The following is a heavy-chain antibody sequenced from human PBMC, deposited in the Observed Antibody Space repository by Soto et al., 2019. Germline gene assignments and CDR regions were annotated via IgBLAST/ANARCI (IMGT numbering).Heavy chain of an antibody. CDR2: IYYSGST. CDR1: GGSISSYY. CDR3: ARSGYSSGWFFDY. V-gene: IGHV4-59*08. D-gene: IGHD6-19*01. Sequence: SETLSRTCTVSGGSISSYYWSWIRQPPGKGLEWIGYIYYSGSTNYNPSLKSRVTISVDTSKNQFSLKLSSVTAADTAVYYCARSGYSSGWFFDYWGQGTLVTVSS. J-gene: IGHJ4*02.